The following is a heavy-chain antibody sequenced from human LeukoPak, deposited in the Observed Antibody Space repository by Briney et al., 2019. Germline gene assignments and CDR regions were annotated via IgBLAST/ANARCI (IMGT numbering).Heavy chain of an antibody. Sequence: PGGALRLSCAASGCSFSSYWLHWVRQAPGKGLVWVSRINTDGSSTSYADSVKGRFTISRDNAKNSLYLQMNSLRAEDTAVYYCARDQTSKEDAFDIWGQGTMVTVSS. J-gene: IGHJ3*02. V-gene: IGHV3-74*01. CDR3: ARDQTSKEDAFDI. CDR2: INTDGSST. CDR1: GCSFSSYW.